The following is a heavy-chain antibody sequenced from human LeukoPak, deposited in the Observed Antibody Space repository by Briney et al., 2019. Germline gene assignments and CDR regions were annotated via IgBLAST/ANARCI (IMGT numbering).Heavy chain of an antibody. D-gene: IGHD2-2*01. CDR3: ARDQLYYTSTSCPGRGSIDY. CDR1: GYTFTGYY. Sequence: ASVKVSCKASGYTFTGYYMHWVRQAPGQGLEWMGGVNPNSGGTNYAQKFQGRVTMTRDTSISTAYMELSRLRSDDTAVYYCARDQLYYTSTSCPGRGSIDYWGQGTLVTVSS. V-gene: IGHV1-2*02. J-gene: IGHJ4*02. CDR2: VNPNSGGT.